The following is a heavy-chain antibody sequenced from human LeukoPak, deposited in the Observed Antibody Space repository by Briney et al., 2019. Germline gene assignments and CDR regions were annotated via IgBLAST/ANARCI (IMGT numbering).Heavy chain of an antibody. CDR3: ARGLGSSSSEYYMDV. CDR2: VNPNSGNT. V-gene: IGHV1-8*03. J-gene: IGHJ6*03. D-gene: IGHD6-6*01. Sequence: GASVKVSCKASGYTFTSYDINWVRQATGQGLEWMGWVNPNSGNTGYAQKFQGRVTITRNTSISTAYMELSSLRSEDTAVYYCARGLGSSSSEYYMDVWGKGTTVTVSS. CDR1: GYTFTSYD.